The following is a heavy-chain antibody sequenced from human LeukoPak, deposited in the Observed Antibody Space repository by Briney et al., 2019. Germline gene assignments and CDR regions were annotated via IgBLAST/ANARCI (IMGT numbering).Heavy chain of an antibody. CDR1: GFTFSSYA. D-gene: IGHD3-3*01. CDR2: ISGSGGST. CDR3: AKDQGITIFGVVWDAFNI. Sequence: GGSLRLSCAASGFTFSSYAMSWVRQAPGKGLEWVSAISGSGGSTYYADSVKGRFTISRDNSKNTLYLQMNSLRAEDTAVYYCAKDQGITIFGVVWDAFNIWGQGTMVTVSS. V-gene: IGHV3-23*01. J-gene: IGHJ3*02.